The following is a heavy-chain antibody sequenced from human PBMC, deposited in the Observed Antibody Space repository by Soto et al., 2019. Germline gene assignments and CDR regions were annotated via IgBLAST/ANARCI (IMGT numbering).Heavy chain of an antibody. J-gene: IGHJ4*02. D-gene: IGHD4-17*01. V-gene: IGHV1-69*06. CDR1: GDTFSSFA. CDR3: ARGFHTVSYFDY. CDR2: IIPFAGTT. Sequence: ASVKVSCKASGDTFSSFAITWVRRAPGQGLEWMGGIIPFAGTTHYAQKFGGRVTVTADKSTNTAYMELSSLRSEDTAVYYCARGFHTVSYFDYWGQGTL.